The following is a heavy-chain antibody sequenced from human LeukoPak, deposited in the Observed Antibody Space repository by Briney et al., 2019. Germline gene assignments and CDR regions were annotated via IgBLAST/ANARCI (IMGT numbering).Heavy chain of an antibody. CDR2: ISGSGGST. Sequence: GGSLSFSFAAPGLTFSSYAMSWVRQAPGKGLEWVSAISGSGGSTYYADSVKGRFTISRDNSKNTLYLQMNSLRAEDTAVYYCAKDPRSVDWGQGTLVTVSS. CDR3: AKDPRSVD. J-gene: IGHJ4*02. D-gene: IGHD4-23*01. V-gene: IGHV3-23*01. CDR1: GLTFSSYA.